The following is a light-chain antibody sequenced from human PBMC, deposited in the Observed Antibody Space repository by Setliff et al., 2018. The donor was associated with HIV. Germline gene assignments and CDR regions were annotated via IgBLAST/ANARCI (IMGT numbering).Light chain of an antibody. CDR1: SSNIGSNT. V-gene: IGLV1-44*01. CDR3: AAWDDSLNGYV. CDR2: SNN. Sequence: QSVLTQPPSVSGTPEQWVTISCSGSSSNIGSNTVNWYQQLPGTAPKLLIYSNNQRPSGVPDRLFGSKSGTSASLAISGLQSGDEADYYCAAWDDSLNGYVFGTGTKV. J-gene: IGLJ1*01.